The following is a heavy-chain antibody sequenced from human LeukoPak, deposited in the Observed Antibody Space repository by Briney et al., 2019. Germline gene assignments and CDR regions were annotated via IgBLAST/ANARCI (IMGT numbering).Heavy chain of an antibody. CDR2: ITADGGST. CDR3: VRVWLRDYMDV. J-gene: IGHJ6*03. Sequence: PGGSLRLSCAVSGFTFRSYAMNWVRQAPGKGLEWVAAITADGGSTHYTTSVKGRFIISRDTPKNTLSLQMNNLRAEDTAVYFCVRVWLRDYMDVWGEGTTVTVSS. CDR1: GFTFRSYA. D-gene: IGHD5-12*01. V-gene: IGHV3-23*01.